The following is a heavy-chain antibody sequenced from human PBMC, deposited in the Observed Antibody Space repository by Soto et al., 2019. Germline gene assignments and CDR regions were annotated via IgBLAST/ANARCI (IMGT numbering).Heavy chain of an antibody. CDR3: ARETPPTTVTIDP. V-gene: IGHV4-31*03. CDR1: GGSISSGGYY. Sequence: SETLSLTCTVSGGSISSGGYYWSWIRQHPGKGLEWIGYIYYSGSTYYNPSLKSRVSISVDTSKNQFSLKLNSVTAADTAVYYCARETPPTTVTIDPWGQGTLVTVSS. CDR2: IYYSGST. J-gene: IGHJ5*02. D-gene: IGHD4-17*01.